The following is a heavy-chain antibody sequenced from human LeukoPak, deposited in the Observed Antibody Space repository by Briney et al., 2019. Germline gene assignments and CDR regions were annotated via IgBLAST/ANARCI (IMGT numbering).Heavy chain of an antibody. D-gene: IGHD4-11*01. Sequence: LTCNVSGHSISSGYFWGWVRQPPGKGLEWVSSISGSGSSTYYADSMKGRFTISRDSSKNTVYLQMNSLKTEDTAVYYCTTRNPDAFDIWGQGTMVTVSS. V-gene: IGHV3-23*01. J-gene: IGHJ3*02. CDR1: GHSISSGYF. CDR3: TTRNPDAFDI. CDR2: ISGSGSST.